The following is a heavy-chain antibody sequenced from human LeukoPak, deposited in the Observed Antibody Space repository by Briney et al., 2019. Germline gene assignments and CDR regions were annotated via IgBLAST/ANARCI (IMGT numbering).Heavy chain of an antibody. Sequence: KSSETLSLTCTLSGGSISSSSYYWGWIRQSPGKGLEWIGTMSNSGSTYYNPSLKSRVTISGDTAKNQFSLKLSSVTAADTAVYYCARRSQAAAGRGIDYWGQGTLVTVSS. CDR1: GGSISSSSYY. V-gene: IGHV4-39*01. D-gene: IGHD6-13*01. CDR3: ARRSQAAAGRGIDY. CDR2: MSNSGST. J-gene: IGHJ4*02.